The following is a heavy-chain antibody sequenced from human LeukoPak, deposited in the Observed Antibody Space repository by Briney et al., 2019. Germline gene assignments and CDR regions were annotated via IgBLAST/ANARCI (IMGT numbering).Heavy chain of an antibody. CDR3: VRAGGLYDFWSGYYYVY. J-gene: IGHJ4*02. CDR1: GGSISSYY. CDR2: IYYSGST. D-gene: IGHD3-3*01. V-gene: IGHV4-59*01. Sequence: PSETLSLTCTVSGGSISSYYWSWIRQPPGKGLEWIGYIYYSGSTNYNPSLKSRVTISVDTSKNQFSLKLSSVTAADTAVYYCVRAGGLYDFWSGYYYVYWGQGTLVTVSS.